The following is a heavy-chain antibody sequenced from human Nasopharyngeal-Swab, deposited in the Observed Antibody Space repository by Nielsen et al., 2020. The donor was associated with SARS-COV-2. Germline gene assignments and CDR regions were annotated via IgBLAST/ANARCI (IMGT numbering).Heavy chain of an antibody. CDR1: GYTFTSYY. CDR2: INPSGGGT. D-gene: IGHD3-22*01. Sequence: ASVKVSCKASGYTFTSYYMHWVRQAPGQGLEWMGIINPSGGGTSYAQKFQGRVTMTRDTSTSTVYMELSSLRSEDTAVYYCARARDRAYYYDSSGGGKAYWGQGTLVTVSS. CDR3: ARARDRAYYYDSSGGGKAY. V-gene: IGHV1-46*01. J-gene: IGHJ4*02.